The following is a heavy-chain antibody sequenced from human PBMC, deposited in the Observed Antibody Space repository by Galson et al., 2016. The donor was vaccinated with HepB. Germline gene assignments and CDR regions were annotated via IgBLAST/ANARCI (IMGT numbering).Heavy chain of an antibody. V-gene: IGHV3-11*01. CDR2: IGSSGSI. Sequence: SLRLSCAASGFTFSDYYMSWIRQAPGKGPELVSHIGSSGSIYYTDSVKGRFTISRGNAKNSLYLQMNSLRAEDTAVYYCVHGDYPYWGQGTLVTVSS. D-gene: IGHD4-17*01. J-gene: IGHJ4*02. CDR3: VHGDYPY. CDR1: GFTFSDYY.